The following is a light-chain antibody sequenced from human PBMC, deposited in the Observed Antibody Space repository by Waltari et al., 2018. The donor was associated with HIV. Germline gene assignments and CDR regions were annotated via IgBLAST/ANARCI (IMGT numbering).Light chain of an antibody. CDR1: QGVDSY. J-gene: IGKJ4*01. CDR3: QQLKTYPVT. CDR2: AVS. Sequence: IQLTQSPSFLSASVGDRVRITCRATQGVDSYLAWYQKKPGKAPNLLIYAVSVLQSGVPSRFSGSGSGTEFTLTISGLQPEDLATYYCQQLKTYPVTFGGGTKVDSK. V-gene: IGKV1-9*01.